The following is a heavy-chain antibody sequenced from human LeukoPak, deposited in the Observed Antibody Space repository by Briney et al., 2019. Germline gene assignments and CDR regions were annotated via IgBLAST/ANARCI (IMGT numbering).Heavy chain of an antibody. Sequence: SQTLSLTCAISGDTVSSKNAAWNWIRQSTSRGLEWLGRTYYRSKWYNDYAVSVKGRININPDTSKNQFSLQLNSVTPEDTAVYYCAREGVGATMANWGQGTLVTVSS. V-gene: IGHV6-1*01. CDR1: GDTVSSKNAA. CDR2: TYYRSKWYN. D-gene: IGHD1-26*01. J-gene: IGHJ4*02. CDR3: AREGVGATMAN.